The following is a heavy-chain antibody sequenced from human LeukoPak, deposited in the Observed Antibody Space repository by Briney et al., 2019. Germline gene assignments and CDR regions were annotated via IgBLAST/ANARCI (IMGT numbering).Heavy chain of an antibody. CDR3: AREGGPYRPLDY. J-gene: IGHJ4*02. V-gene: IGHV4-4*02. CDR2: VNLQGST. Sequence: SETLSLTCGVSGGSITNTNYWTWVRQPPGKGLEWIGGVNLQGSTNYNPSLMGRVAISVDTSENHISLQLTSVTAADTAVYYCAREGGPYRPLDYSGQGTMVTVSS. CDR1: GGSITNTNY.